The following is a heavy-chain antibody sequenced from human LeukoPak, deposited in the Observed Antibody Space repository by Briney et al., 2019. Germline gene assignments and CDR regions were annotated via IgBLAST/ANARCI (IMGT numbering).Heavy chain of an antibody. Sequence: GGSLRLSCAASKFAFHNYAMTWIRQAPERGLEWVSSISVDGGDIKYTDSAKGRFTISRDNSKGTLYLQMDSLRVEDTAVYYCGKDPNGNFIGAFDFWGQGTMVTVSS. CDR3: GKDPNGNFIGAFDF. V-gene: IGHV3-23*01. J-gene: IGHJ3*01. CDR1: KFAFHNYA. CDR2: ISVDGGDI. D-gene: IGHD4-23*01.